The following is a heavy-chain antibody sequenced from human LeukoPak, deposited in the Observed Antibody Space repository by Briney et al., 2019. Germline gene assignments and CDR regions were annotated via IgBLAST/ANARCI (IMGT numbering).Heavy chain of an antibody. CDR3: ARDGRMIAVAYFDY. Sequence: GGSLRLSCVASGFTFSKYTLSWIRQPPGKGLEWVAGIYGGGSGTTFYADSVKGRFTISRDNSKNTLYLQMNSLRAEDTAVYYCARDGRMIAVAYFDYWGQGTLVTVSS. CDR1: GFTFSKYT. D-gene: IGHD6-19*01. J-gene: IGHJ4*02. V-gene: IGHV3-66*02. CDR2: IYGGGSGTT.